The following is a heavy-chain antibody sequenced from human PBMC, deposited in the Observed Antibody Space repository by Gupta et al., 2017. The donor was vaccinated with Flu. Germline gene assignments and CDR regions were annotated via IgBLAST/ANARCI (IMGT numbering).Heavy chain of an antibody. J-gene: IGHJ5*02. D-gene: IGHD3-3*01. CDR1: GYSFTSYW. CDR3: ARSTICGNMGVRWFDP. V-gene: IGHV5-51*03. Sequence: EVQLVQSGAEVKKPGESLKISCKGSGYSFTSYWIGWVRQMPGKGLEWMGIIYPGDSDTRYSPSFQGQVTISADKSISTAYLQWSSLKASDTAMYYCARSTICGNMGVRWFDPWGQGTLVTVSS. CDR2: IYPGDSDT.